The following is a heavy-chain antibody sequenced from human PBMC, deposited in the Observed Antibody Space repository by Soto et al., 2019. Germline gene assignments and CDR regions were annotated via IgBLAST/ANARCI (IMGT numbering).Heavy chain of an antibody. J-gene: IGHJ6*02. CDR3: AKDRRIDDDYYYYYGMDV. Sequence: PGGSLRLSCAASGFTSSSYSMNWVRQAPGKGLEWVSSISSSSSYIYYADSVKGRFTISRDNSKNTLYLQMNSLRAEDTAVYYCAKDRRIDDDYYYYYGMDVWGQGTTVTVSS. CDR2: ISSSSSYI. CDR1: GFTSSSYS. D-gene: IGHD2-15*01. V-gene: IGHV3-21*01.